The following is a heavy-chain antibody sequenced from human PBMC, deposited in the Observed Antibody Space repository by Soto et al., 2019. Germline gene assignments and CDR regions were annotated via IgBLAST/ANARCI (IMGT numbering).Heavy chain of an antibody. J-gene: IGHJ4*02. CDR1: GFTFNNYA. Sequence: PGGSLRLSCAASGFTFNNYAMNWVRQAPGKGLEWVSTISSSGSIKYYADSVKGRFAITRDNSKNTLYLQMNNLRAEDTAVYYYAKVRISERFLDQFCNWGQGTQVTVSS. CDR3: AKVRISERFLDQFCN. D-gene: IGHD3-3*01. CDR2: ISSSGSIK. V-gene: IGHV3-23*01.